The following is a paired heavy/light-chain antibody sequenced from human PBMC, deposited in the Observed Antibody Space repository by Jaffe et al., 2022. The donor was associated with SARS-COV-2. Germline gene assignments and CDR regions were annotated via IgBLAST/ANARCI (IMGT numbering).Light chain of an antibody. Sequence: QSVLTQPPSVSAAPGQKVTISCSGSSSNIGSYSVSWYQHFPGTAPKLLMFENNKRPSGIPDRFSGSKSGTSATLGITGLQTGDEADYYCGTWDRSLSLFVFGGGTQLTVL. CDR1: SSNIGSYS. CDR2: ENN. CDR3: GTWDRSLSLFV. V-gene: IGLV1-51*01. J-gene: IGLJ7*01.
Heavy chain of an antibody. CDR3: ARGRTVGLTLWFDL. V-gene: IGHV3-23*01. CDR2: VSDSGHWSGHTT. CDR1: DFILSNYV. Sequence: EVQLLESGGGLVQPGGSLRLSCEASDFILSNYVINWVRQTPGKGLEWVANVSDSGHWSGHTTSFADSVKGRFSISSDSSKNTVFLQMNTLRADDTALYYCARGRTVGLTLWFDLWGQGALVTVSS. D-gene: IGHD1-26*01. J-gene: IGHJ5*02.